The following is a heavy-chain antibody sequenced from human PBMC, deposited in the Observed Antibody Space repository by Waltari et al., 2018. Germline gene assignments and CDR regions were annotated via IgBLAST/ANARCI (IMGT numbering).Heavy chain of an antibody. CDR3: AREGDGSGKRGWFDP. J-gene: IGHJ5*02. CDR1: GYTFTNYG. CDR2: ISAYNGNT. V-gene: IGHV1-18*01. D-gene: IGHD3-10*01. Sequence: QVQLVQSGAEVKKPGASVKVSCKASGYTFTNYGITWVRQAPGQGLEWMGWISAYNGNTNYAQKLQGRVTMTTDTSTNTAYMEVRSLRSDDTAVYYCAREGDGSGKRGWFDPWGQGTLVTVSS.